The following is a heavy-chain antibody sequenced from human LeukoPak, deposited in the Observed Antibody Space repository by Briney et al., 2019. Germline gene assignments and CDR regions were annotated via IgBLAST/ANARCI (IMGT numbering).Heavy chain of an antibody. V-gene: IGHV1-69*04. CDR3: ASVVGQDYYYYGMDV. Sequence: SVTVSCKASGGTFSSYAISWVRQAPGQGLEWMGRVIPIVGIANYAQNFQGRVTITADKSTTTAYMELSSLRSEDTAVYYCASVVGQDYYYYGMDVWGQGTTVTVSS. CDR1: GGTFSSYA. D-gene: IGHD2-2*01. CDR2: VIPIVGIA. J-gene: IGHJ6*02.